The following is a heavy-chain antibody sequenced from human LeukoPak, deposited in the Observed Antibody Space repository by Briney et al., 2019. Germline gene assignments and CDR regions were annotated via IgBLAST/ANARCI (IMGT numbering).Heavy chain of an antibody. V-gene: IGHV1-18*01. J-gene: IGHJ4*02. CDR2: ISAYNGNT. CDR1: GYTFTSYG. D-gene: IGHD2-8*01. CDR3: AREEYCTNGVCYTLDY. Sequence: ASVKVSCKASGYTFTSYGISWVRQAPGQGLEWMGWISAYNGNTNYAQKLQGGVTMTTDTSTSTAYMELRSLRSDDTAVYYCAREEYCTNGVCYTLDYWGQGTLVTVSS.